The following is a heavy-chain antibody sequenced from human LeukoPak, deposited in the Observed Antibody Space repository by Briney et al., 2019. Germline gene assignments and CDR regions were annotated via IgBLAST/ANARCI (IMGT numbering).Heavy chain of an antibody. D-gene: IGHD1-14*01. Sequence: SETLSLTCTVSGVSISSTSYYWGWIRQPPGKGLEWIGSIYYSGRTYYNPSLKSRVTISVDTSKNQFSLKLSSETAADTAVYYCARDGLAYTAFDIWGQGTMVTVSS. CDR3: ARDGLAYTAFDI. J-gene: IGHJ3*02. CDR2: IYYSGRT. V-gene: IGHV4-39*07. CDR1: GVSISSTSYY.